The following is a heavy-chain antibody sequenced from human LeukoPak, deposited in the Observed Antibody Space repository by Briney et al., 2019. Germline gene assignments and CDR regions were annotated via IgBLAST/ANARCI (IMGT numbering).Heavy chain of an antibody. V-gene: IGHV4-4*02. CDR3: ARVAWIPIGGVIVTAFDY. CDR1: GGSISGDSW. CDR2: IHHSGDT. J-gene: IGHJ4*02. D-gene: IGHD3-16*02. Sequence: PSGTLSLTCAVSGGSISGDSWWSWVRQSPGKGLEWIGEIHHSGDTDYNSSLKSRVTISLVKSKTQFSLTLNSVTAADTAVYYCARVAWIPIGGVIVTAFDYWGQGTLVTVSS.